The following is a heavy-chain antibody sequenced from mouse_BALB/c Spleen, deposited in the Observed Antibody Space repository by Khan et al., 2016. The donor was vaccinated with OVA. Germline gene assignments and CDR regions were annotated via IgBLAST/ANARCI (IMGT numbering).Heavy chain of an antibody. J-gene: IGHJ1*01. V-gene: IGHV5-17*02. Sequence: DVQLVESGGGLVQPGGSRKLSCAASGFTFSSFGMHWVRQAPKKGLEWVAYMSSGSSTIYYVDTVKGRVTISRDNPKNTLFLQLTSLRSEDTAMYYCARAGGNGHWYFDVWGAGTSVTVSS. CDR2: MSSGSSTI. CDR1: GFTFSSFG. D-gene: IGHD2-1*01. CDR3: ARAGGNGHWYFDV.